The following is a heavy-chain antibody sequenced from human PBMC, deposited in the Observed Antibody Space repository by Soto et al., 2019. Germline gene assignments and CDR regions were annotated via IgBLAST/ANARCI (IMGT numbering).Heavy chain of an antibody. D-gene: IGHD1-1*01. V-gene: IGHV3-33*01. Sequence: SCKASGYTFTSYYMHWVRQAPGKGLEWVAVIWYDGSNKYYADSVKGRFTISRDNSKNTLYLQMNSLRAEDTAVYFCARSPRSISTGGIDFWGQGILVTVSS. CDR1: GYTFTSYY. J-gene: IGHJ4*01. CDR3: ARSPRSISTGGIDF. CDR2: IWYDGSNK.